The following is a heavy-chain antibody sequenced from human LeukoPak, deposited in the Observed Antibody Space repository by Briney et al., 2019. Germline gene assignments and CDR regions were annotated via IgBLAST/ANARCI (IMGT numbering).Heavy chain of an antibody. J-gene: IGHJ4*02. Sequence: PGGSLRLPCAASGFTFSSYAMSWVRQAPGKGLEWVSAISGSGGSTYYADSVKGRFTISRDNSKNTLYLQMNSLRAEDTAVYYCAKTFYSSGYPIDYWGQGTLVTVSS. D-gene: IGHD3-22*01. CDR3: AKTFYSSGYPIDY. CDR2: ISGSGGST. V-gene: IGHV3-23*01. CDR1: GFTFSSYA.